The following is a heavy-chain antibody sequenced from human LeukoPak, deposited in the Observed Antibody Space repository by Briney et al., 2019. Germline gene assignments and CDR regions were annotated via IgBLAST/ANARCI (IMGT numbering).Heavy chain of an antibody. J-gene: IGHJ4*02. D-gene: IGHD3-10*01. V-gene: IGHV3-30*18. Sequence: GGSLRLSCAASGLTLSSYGMHWVRQAPGKGLEWVAVISHDGSNKYYADSVKGRFTISRDNAKNTLYLQMDSLSVEDTAVYYCAKLRGYYGSGQQITLDYWGQGTQVTVSS. CDR2: ISHDGSNK. CDR1: GLTLSSYG. CDR3: AKLRGYYGSGQQITLDY.